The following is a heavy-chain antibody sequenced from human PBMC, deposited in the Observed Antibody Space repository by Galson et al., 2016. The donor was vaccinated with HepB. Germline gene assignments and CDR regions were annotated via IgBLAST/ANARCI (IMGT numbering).Heavy chain of an antibody. J-gene: IGHJ4*02. Sequence: SVKVSCKGSGGTFSRYALSWVRQAPGQGLEWMGGIIPLLGAPYYAQKFQGRVTITADESTRTNNMELSSLRSDDTAMYFCARAQTKNLKTSPFDYWGQGTLVTVSS. CDR1: GGTFSRYA. V-gene: IGHV1-69*13. CDR3: ARAQTKNLKTSPFDY. D-gene: IGHD1-14*01. CDR2: IIPLLGAP.